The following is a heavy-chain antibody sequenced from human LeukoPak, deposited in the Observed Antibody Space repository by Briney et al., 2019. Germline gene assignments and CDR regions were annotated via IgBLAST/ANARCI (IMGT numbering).Heavy chain of an antibody. CDR3: AKPSNYIVVVPAAVDY. CDR2: ISYDGGNK. V-gene: IGHV3-30*18. D-gene: IGHD2-2*01. J-gene: IGHJ4*02. CDR1: GFTFSSYW. Sequence: PGGSLRLSCAASGFTFSSYWMSWVRQAPGKGLEWVAVISYDGGNKYYADSVKGRFNISRDNSKNTLYLQMNSLRAEDTAVYYCAKPSNYIVVVPAAVDYWGQGTLVTVSS.